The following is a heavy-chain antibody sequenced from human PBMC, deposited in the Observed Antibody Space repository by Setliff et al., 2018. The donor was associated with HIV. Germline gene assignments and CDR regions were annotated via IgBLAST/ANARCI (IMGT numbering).Heavy chain of an antibody. CDR3: ARDRHSSGLGSYGP. Sequence: SETLSLTCTILGGSFGVYRWSWIRQSAGRGLEWIGRIDSSGTTDYKPSLKGXVXISVDTSRNQFSLRVTSVTAADTAVYFCARDRHSSGLGSYGPWGPGILVTVSS. CDR1: GGSFGVYR. D-gene: IGHD3-10*01. J-gene: IGHJ5*02. CDR2: IDSSGTT. V-gene: IGHV4-4*07.